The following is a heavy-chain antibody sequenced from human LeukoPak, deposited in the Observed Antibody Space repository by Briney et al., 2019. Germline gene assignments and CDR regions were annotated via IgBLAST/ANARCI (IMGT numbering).Heavy chain of an antibody. J-gene: IGHJ4*02. CDR2: IHWNGGRT. D-gene: IGHD5-18*01. V-gene: IGHV3-20*04. Sequence: GGSLRLSCAASGFTFSSYAMSWVRQAPGKGLEWVSGIHWNGGRTAYADSVKGRFTISRDNAKNSVYLQMNSLRAEDTALYYCARGGTAMAEDYFEYWGQGALVTVSS. CDR1: GFTFSSYA. CDR3: ARGGTAMAEDYFEY.